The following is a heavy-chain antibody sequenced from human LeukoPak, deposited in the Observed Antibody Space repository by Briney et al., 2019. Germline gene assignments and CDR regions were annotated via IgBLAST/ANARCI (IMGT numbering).Heavy chain of an antibody. D-gene: IGHD2-21*01. CDR1: GSTSGDDA. CDR2: IRSKTYGGTT. V-gene: IGHV3-49*03. J-gene: IGHJ4*02. Sequence: GGSLRLPCTASGSTSGDDALNWFRQAPGKGLEWVGFIRSKTYGGTTEYAASVKGRFTISRDDSKSIAYLQMNSLKTEDTAVYYCTRDRVGLWWFNWGQGTLVTVSS. CDR3: TRDRVGLWWFN.